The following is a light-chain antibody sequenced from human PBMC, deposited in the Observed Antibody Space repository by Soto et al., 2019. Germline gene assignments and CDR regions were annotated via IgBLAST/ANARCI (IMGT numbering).Light chain of an antibody. CDR3: AAWDDSLSGHYV. CDR1: DSNIGRNV. J-gene: IGLJ1*01. V-gene: IGLV1-47*01. Sequence: SVLPKPPSASGTPGQRVTISCSGSDSNIGRNVVYWYQQLPGTAPKLLVYRSDQRPSGVPDRFSGSKPDTSASLAISGLRPEDEADYYCAAWDDSLSGHYVFGTGTKVTVL. CDR2: RSD.